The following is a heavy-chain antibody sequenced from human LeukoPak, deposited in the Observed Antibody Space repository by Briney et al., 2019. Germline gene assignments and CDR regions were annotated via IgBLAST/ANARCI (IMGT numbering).Heavy chain of an antibody. CDR3: AIDHCSSTSCNGSDEIDY. D-gene: IGHD2-2*01. CDR2: IIPIFGTA. V-gene: IGHV1-69*05. Sequence: SVKVSCKASGGTFSSYAISWVRQAPGQGLEWMGGIIPIFGTANYAQKFQGRVTITTDESTSTAYMELSSLRSEDTAVYYCAIDHCSSTSCNGSDEIDYWGQGTLVTVSS. J-gene: IGHJ4*02. CDR1: GGTFSSYA.